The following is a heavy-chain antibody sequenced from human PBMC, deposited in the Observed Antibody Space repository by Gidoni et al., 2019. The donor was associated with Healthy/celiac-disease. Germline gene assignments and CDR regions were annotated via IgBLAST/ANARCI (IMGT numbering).Heavy chain of an antibody. CDR1: GYTFTGYY. Sequence: QVQLVQSGAEVKKPGASVKVSCKASGYTFTGYYMHWVRQAPGQGLEWLGWINPKSGGTNYAQKFQGWVTMTRDTSISTAYMELSRLRSDDTAVYYCARGKGSSSWYDYWGQGTLVTVSS. V-gene: IGHV1-2*04. D-gene: IGHD6-13*01. CDR2: INPKSGGT. J-gene: IGHJ4*02. CDR3: ARGKGSSSWYDY.